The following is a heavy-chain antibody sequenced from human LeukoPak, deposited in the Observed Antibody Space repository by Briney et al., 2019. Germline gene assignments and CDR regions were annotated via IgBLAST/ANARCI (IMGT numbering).Heavy chain of an antibody. CDR1: GGSISSGGYY. J-gene: IGHJ6*03. V-gene: IGHV4-61*02. CDR2: IYASGST. Sequence: PSETLSLTCTVSGGSISSGGYYWNWIRQPAGKGLEWIGRIYASGSTNYNPSLKSRVTMSLDTSKNQFSLNLNSVTAADTAVYYCARADVQLERRFYYYYMDVWGKGTAVTVSS. CDR3: ARADVQLERRFYYYYMDV. D-gene: IGHD1-1*01.